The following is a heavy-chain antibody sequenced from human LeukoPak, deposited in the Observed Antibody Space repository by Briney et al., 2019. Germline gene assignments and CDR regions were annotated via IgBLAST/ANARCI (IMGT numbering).Heavy chain of an antibody. CDR1: GYTFTSYG. CDR3: ARVSTGYDSSGYDPYCFDY. D-gene: IGHD3-22*01. Sequence: GASVKVSCKASGYTFTSYGISWVRQAPGQGLEWMGRIIPILGIANYAQKFQGRVTITAHKSTSTAYMELSSLRSEDTAVYYCARVSTGYDSSGYDPYCFDYWGQGTLVTVSS. CDR2: IIPILGIA. J-gene: IGHJ4*02. V-gene: IGHV1-69*04.